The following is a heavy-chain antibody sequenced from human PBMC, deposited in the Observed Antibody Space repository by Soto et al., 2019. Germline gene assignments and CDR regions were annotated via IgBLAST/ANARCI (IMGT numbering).Heavy chain of an antibody. Sequence: QVQLVQSGAEVKKPGSSVKVSCKASGGTFSSYAISWVRQAPGQGLEWMGGIIPIFGTANYAQKFQGRVTITADESTSTAYMELSSLRSEDTAVYYCASRKCSGGSCYSGADYYYYYGIDVWGQGTTVTVSS. J-gene: IGHJ6*02. CDR3: ASRKCSGGSCYSGADYYYYYGIDV. V-gene: IGHV1-69*01. CDR2: IIPIFGTA. CDR1: GGTFSSYA. D-gene: IGHD2-15*01.